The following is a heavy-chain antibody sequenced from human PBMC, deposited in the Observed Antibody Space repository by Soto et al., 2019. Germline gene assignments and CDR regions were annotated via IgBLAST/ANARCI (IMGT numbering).Heavy chain of an antibody. J-gene: IGHJ3*02. CDR3: ARDYSSGYYRAGSPKTDAFDI. D-gene: IGHD3-22*01. CDR1: GGSISSGDYY. Sequence: PSETLSLTCTVSGGSISSGDYYWSWIRQPPGKGLEWIGYIYYSGSTYYNPSLKSRVTISVDTSKNQFSLKLSSVTAADTAVYYCARDYSSGYYRAGSPKTDAFDIWGQGTMVTVSS. V-gene: IGHV4-30-4*01. CDR2: IYYSGST.